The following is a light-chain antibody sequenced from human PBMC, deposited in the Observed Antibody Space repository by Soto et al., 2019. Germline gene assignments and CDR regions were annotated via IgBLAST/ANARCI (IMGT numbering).Light chain of an antibody. CDR3: QLYGRSTQA. Sequence: EIVILESPGSMTESTGERATVSCRVSQSVSRSYLAWYQQKPGQAPRVXIYGASRRATGIPDTFSGSGSGTDCPLAKDSREPGALYVLDFQLYGRSTQAFSSGTKVDIK. CDR2: GAS. V-gene: IGKV3-20*01. CDR1: QSVSRSY. J-gene: IGKJ1*01.